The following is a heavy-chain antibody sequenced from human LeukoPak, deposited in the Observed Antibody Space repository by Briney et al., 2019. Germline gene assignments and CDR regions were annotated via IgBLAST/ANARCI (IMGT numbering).Heavy chain of an antibody. D-gene: IGHD1-1*01. CDR1: GGSFSSYY. V-gene: IGHV4-4*07. CDR2: IYTSGST. J-gene: IGHJ3*02. Sequence: SETLSLTCAVYGGSFSSYYWSWIRQPAGKGLEWIGRIYTSGSTNYNPSLKSRVTMSVDTSKNQFSLKLSSVTAADTAVYYCARDGSYNDAFDIWGQGTMVTVSS. CDR3: ARDGSYNDAFDI.